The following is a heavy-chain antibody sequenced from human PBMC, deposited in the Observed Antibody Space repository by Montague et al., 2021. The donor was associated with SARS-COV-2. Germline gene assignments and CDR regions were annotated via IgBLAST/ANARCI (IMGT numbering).Heavy chain of an antibody. CDR1: GGSISSGGYY. Sequence: TLSLTCTVSGGSISSGGYYWSWIRQHPGKGLEWIGYIYYSGSTYYNPSLKSRVTISVDTPKNQFSLKLSSVTAADTAVYYCARLTAGYCSGGSCYWGTGFDYWGQGTLVTVSS. V-gene: IGHV4-31*03. D-gene: IGHD2-15*01. J-gene: IGHJ4*02. CDR3: ARLTAGYCSGGSCYWGTGFDY. CDR2: IYYSGST.